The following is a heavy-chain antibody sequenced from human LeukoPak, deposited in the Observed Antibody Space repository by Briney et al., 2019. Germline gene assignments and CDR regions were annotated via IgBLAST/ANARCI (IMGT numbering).Heavy chain of an antibody. Sequence: GASVKVSCKASGGTFSSYAISWVRQAPGQGLEWMGRIIPIFGTANYAQKFQGRVTITTDESTSTAYMELSSLRSEDTAVYYCAARGGVRGVISFYWDQGTLVTVSS. V-gene: IGHV1-69*05. J-gene: IGHJ4*02. CDR2: IIPIFGTA. CDR1: GGTFSSYA. CDR3: AARGGVRGVISFY. D-gene: IGHD3-10*01.